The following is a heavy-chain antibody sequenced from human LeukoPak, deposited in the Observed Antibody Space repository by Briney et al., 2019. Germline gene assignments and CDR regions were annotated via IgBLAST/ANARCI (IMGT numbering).Heavy chain of an antibody. V-gene: IGHV1-69*05. D-gene: IGHD5-18*01. CDR2: IIPIFGTA. Sequence: ASVKVSCKASGGTFSSYAISWVRQAPGQGLEWMGGIIPIFGTANYAQKFQGRVTITTDESTSTAYMELSSLRSEGTAVYYCAREGDTAMADDYWGQGTLVTVSS. CDR3: AREGDTAMADDY. CDR1: GGTFSSYA. J-gene: IGHJ4*02.